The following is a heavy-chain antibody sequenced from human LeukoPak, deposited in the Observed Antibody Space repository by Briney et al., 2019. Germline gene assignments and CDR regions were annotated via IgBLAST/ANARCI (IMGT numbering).Heavy chain of an antibody. Sequence: ASETLSLTCAVYGGSFSGYYWSWIRQPPGKGLEWIGEINHSGSTNYNPSLKSRVTISVDTSKNQFSLKLSSVTAADTAVYYCARDHDYGDYSAFDIWGQGTMVTVSS. V-gene: IGHV4-34*01. CDR3: ARDHDYGDYSAFDI. D-gene: IGHD4-17*01. CDR1: GGSFSGYY. J-gene: IGHJ3*02. CDR2: INHSGST.